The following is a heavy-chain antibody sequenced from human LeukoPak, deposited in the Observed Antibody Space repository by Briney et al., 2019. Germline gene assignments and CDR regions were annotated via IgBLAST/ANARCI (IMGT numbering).Heavy chain of an antibody. V-gene: IGHV3-30*18. D-gene: IGHD2-2*01. CDR3: AKSRRGGYQLLFVDF. Sequence: PGRSLRLSCAASEFTFSNYGMHWVRQAPGKGLEWVAVISFDGSNKYYADSVKGRFTISRDNSKNTLYLQMNSLRAEDTAVYYRAKSRRGGYQLLFVDFWGQGTLVTVSS. CDR2: ISFDGSNK. J-gene: IGHJ4*02. CDR1: EFTFSNYG.